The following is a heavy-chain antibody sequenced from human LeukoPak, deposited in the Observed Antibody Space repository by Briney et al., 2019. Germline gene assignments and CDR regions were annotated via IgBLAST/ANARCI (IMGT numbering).Heavy chain of an antibody. J-gene: IGHJ4*02. CDR1: GGSISSGGYY. CDR2: IYYSGST. D-gene: IGHD2-21*02. Sequence: SETLSLTCTVSGGSISSGGYYWSWIRQHPGKGLEWIGYIYYSGSTYYSPSLKSRVTISVDTSKNQFSLKLSSVTAADTAVYYCARGELCGGDCYYYFDYWGQGTLVTVSS. V-gene: IGHV4-31*03. CDR3: ARGELCGGDCYYYFDY.